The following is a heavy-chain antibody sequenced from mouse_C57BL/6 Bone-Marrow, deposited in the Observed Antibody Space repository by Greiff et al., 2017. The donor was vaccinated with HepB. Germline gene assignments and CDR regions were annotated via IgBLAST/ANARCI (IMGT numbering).Heavy chain of an antibody. CDR2: IYPRSGNT. V-gene: IGHV1-81*01. Sequence: QVQLKESGSELARPGASVKLSCKASGYTFTSYGISWVKQRTGQGLEWTGEIYPRSGNTYYNEKFKGKATLTADKSSSTAYMELRSLTSEDSAVYFCARGRWLLLAYWGQGTLVTVSA. J-gene: IGHJ3*01. CDR3: ARGRWLLLAY. CDR1: GYTFTSYG. D-gene: IGHD2-3*01.